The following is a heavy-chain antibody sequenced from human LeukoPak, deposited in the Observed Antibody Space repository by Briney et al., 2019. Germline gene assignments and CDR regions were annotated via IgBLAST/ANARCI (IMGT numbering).Heavy chain of an antibody. Sequence: GGSLRVSCAASGFTFSSHSMNWVRQAPGKGLQWVSSISSSRIYIYYEDSVKGRFTISRDNAKNSLYLQMNSLRGEDTAVYYCARGDGATPPDVFDIWGQGTLFTVSS. J-gene: IGHJ3*02. CDR3: ARGDGATPPDVFDI. D-gene: IGHD3-10*01. CDR2: ISSSRIYI. CDR1: GFTFSSHS. V-gene: IGHV3-21*01.